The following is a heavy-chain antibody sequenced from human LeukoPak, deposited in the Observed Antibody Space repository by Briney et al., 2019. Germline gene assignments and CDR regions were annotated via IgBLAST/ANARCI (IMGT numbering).Heavy chain of an antibody. Sequence: ASVKVSCKASGYTFTSYYIHWVRQAPGQGLEWMGIINPSGVSTSYAQKFQGRVTMTRDTSTSTVYMELSSLRSEDTAVYYCAREGGKGYCSSTSCPVTGLDYWGQGTLVTVSS. CDR3: AREGGKGYCSSTSCPVTGLDY. J-gene: IGHJ4*02. V-gene: IGHV1-46*01. CDR1: GYTFTSYY. CDR2: INPSGVST. D-gene: IGHD2-2*01.